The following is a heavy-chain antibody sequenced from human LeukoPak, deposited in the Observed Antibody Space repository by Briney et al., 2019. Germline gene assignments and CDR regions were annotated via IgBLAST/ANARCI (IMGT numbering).Heavy chain of an antibody. CDR2: ITGSGGST. D-gene: IGHD6-13*01. J-gene: IGHJ4*02. V-gene: IGHV3-23*01. CDR3: AKDRFPNDGSWDFDY. CDR1: GFTFSSYA. Sequence: GGSLRLSCAASGFTFSSYATSWVRQAPGKGLEWVSSITGSGGSTYYADSVKGRFTISRDNSKNTLYLQMNSLRAEDTAVYYCAKDRFPNDGSWDFDYWGQGTLVTVSS.